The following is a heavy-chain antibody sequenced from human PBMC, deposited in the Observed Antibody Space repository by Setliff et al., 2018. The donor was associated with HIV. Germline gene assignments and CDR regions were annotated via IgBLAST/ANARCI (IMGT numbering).Heavy chain of an antibody. CDR3: ATGFATSH. CDR1: GFTFSRYG. J-gene: IGHJ4*02. CDR2: IWYDGSNK. Sequence: GGSLRLSCAASGFTFSRYGMHWVRQAPGKGLEWVALIWYDGSNKHYADSVKGRFSISRDNSSNTLYLQMNSLRAEDTAIYYCATGFATSHWGQGTLVTVSS. D-gene: IGHD1-26*01. V-gene: IGHV3-33*01.